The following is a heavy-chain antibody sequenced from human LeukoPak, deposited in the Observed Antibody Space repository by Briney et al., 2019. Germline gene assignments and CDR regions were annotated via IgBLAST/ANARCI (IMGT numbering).Heavy chain of an antibody. V-gene: IGHV3-48*03. CDR2: ISSSGNTV. D-gene: IGHD1-1*01. J-gene: IGHJ4*02. CDR1: GFTFSDYE. Sequence: GESLKISCAASGFTFSDYEMNWVRQTPGKGLEWTSYISSSGNTVYNADSVKGRFTISRDNSQNMLYLQMNSLRVDDTSVYYCAKVQLERRELLPNFDSWGQGTLVTVSS. CDR3: AKVQLERRELLPNFDS.